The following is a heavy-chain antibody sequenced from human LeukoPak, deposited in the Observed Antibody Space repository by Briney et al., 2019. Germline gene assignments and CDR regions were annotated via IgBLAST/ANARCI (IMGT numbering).Heavy chain of an antibody. V-gene: IGHV1-2*02. Sequence: ASVKVSCKASGYTFTGYYMHRVRQAPGQGLEWMGWINPNSGGTNYAQKFQGRVTMTRDTSISTAYMELGRLRSDDTAVYYCARDHVVVASVGHLNPFDYWGQGTLVTVSS. CDR2: INPNSGGT. CDR1: GYTFTGYY. CDR3: ARDHVVVASVGHLNPFDY. D-gene: IGHD2-15*01. J-gene: IGHJ4*02.